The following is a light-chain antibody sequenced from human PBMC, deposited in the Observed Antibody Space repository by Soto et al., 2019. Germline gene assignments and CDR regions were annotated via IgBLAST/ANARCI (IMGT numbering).Light chain of an antibody. Sequence: LTQPASVSGSLGQSITISCTGTSSDVGGFDYVSWYQHQPGKAPKLIIYDVTSRPSGVSSHFSGSKSGNTASLTISGLLAEDEADYHCCSYTSSNTYVFGTGTKVTVL. CDR2: DVT. J-gene: IGLJ1*01. CDR3: CSYTSSNTYV. V-gene: IGLV2-14*03. CDR1: SSDVGGFDY.